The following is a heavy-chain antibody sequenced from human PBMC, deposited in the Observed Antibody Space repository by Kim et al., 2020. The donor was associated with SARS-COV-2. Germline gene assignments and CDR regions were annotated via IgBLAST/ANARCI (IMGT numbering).Heavy chain of an antibody. CDR1: GGSVSGHY. CDR3: ARDTLYYPSGSFEDYFDS. D-gene: IGHD3-10*01. CDR2: INYNGGT. Sequence: SETLSLTCTVSGGSVSGHYWSWIRQPPGKGLEWIGYINYNGGTNSNPSLRSRVTISIDTSKNQVSLRLNSVTSADTARCYCARDTLYYPSGSFEDYFDSWGQGTRVTVSS. V-gene: IGHV4-59*02. J-gene: IGHJ5*01.